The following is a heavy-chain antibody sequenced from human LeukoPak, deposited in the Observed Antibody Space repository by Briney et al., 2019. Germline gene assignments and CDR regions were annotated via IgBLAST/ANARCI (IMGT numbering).Heavy chain of an antibody. CDR3: ARHIPPGYDFGSGYPRGFTGWFDP. V-gene: IGHV4-59*08. Sequence: PSETLSLTCTVSGGSISSYYWSWIRQPPGKGLEWIGYIYYSGSTNYNPSLKSRVTISVDTSKNQFSLKLSSVTAAYTAVYYCARHIPPGYDFGSGYPRGFTGWFDPWGQGTLVTVSS. CDR1: GGSISSYY. D-gene: IGHD3-3*01. J-gene: IGHJ5*02. CDR2: IYYSGST.